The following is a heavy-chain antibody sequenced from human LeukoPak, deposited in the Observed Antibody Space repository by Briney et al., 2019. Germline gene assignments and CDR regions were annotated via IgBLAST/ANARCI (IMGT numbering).Heavy chain of an antibody. CDR2: ISFDGNNE. V-gene: IGHV3-30-3*01. CDR1: GFTFSNYA. Sequence: PGRSLRLSCAASGFTFSNYAMHWVRQAPGKGLEWLAVISFDGNNEYYADSVKGRFTISRDNAKNSLYLQMNSLRAEDTAVYYCAPGRNWFDPWGQGTLVTVSS. J-gene: IGHJ5*02. CDR3: APGRNWFDP.